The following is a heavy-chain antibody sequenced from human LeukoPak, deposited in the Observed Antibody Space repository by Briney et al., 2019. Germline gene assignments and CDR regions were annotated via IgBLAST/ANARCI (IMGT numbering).Heavy chain of an antibody. CDR1: SGSISNSNYY. Sequence: PSETLSLTCTVSSGSISNSNYYWGWIRQPPGKGLEWIGSIFYDGSPDYNPSLKSRLTIPVDTSNNQFSLKVNSVTAADTAVYFCARYYGSGRDGDYWGQGTLVTVSS. J-gene: IGHJ4*02. V-gene: IGHV4-39*01. CDR3: ARYYGSGRDGDY. D-gene: IGHD3-10*01. CDR2: IFYDGSP.